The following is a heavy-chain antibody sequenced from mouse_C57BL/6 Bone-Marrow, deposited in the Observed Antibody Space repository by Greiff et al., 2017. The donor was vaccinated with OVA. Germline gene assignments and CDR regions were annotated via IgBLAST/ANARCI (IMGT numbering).Heavy chain of an antibody. Sequence: QVQLQQPGAELVRPGTSVKLSCKASGYTFTSYWMHWVNQRPGQGLEWIGVIDPSDSYTNYNQKFKGKATLTVDTSSSTAYMQLSSLTSEDSAVYYCARGDFNCLTYWGQGTLVTVSA. J-gene: IGHJ3*01. CDR2: IDPSDSYT. CDR1: GYTFTSYW. V-gene: IGHV1-59*01. D-gene: IGHD4-1*01. CDR3: ARGDFNCLTY.